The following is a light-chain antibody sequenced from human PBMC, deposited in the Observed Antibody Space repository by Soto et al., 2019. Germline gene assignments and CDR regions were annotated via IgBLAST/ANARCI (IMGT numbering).Light chain of an antibody. V-gene: IGLV1-51*01. Sequence: QSVLTQPPSMSAAPGQRVTISCSGTSSNIGDNYVSWYRQLPGTAPELLIYDNYKRPSGIPDRFSGSKSGTSASLAISGLPSEDEADYHCAAWDDSLSGWVFGGGTKLTVL. CDR3: AAWDDSLSGWV. CDR1: SSNIGDNY. J-gene: IGLJ3*02. CDR2: DNY.